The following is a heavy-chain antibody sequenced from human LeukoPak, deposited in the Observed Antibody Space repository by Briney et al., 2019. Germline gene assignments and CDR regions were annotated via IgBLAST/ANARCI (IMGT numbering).Heavy chain of an antibody. CDR3: ARAYSSSWYAWFDP. J-gene: IGHJ5*02. D-gene: IGHD6-13*01. Sequence: GGSLRLSCAASGFNFAIYTMHWVRQAPGKGLEWVALLSNDGTHEIYADSVRGRFTISRDNSENTLCLQMNSLSSEDTARYYCARAYSSSWYAWFDPRGQGTLVTVSS. CDR2: LSNDGTHE. CDR1: GFNFAIYT. V-gene: IGHV3-30*01.